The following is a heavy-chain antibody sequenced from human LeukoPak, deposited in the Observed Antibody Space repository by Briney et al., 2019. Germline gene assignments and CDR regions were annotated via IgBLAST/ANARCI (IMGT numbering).Heavy chain of an antibody. D-gene: IGHD2-2*01. Sequence: PGGSLRLSCAASGFTFSSYAMSWVRQAPGKGLEWVSIISGTGGSTYYADSVKGRFTISRDNSKNTLNLQMNSLRAEDTAVYYCAKGGYCSSISCKKRFDYWGQGTLVTVSS. CDR3: AKGGYCSSISCKKRFDY. V-gene: IGHV3-23*01. J-gene: IGHJ4*02. CDR2: ISGTGGST. CDR1: GFTFSSYA.